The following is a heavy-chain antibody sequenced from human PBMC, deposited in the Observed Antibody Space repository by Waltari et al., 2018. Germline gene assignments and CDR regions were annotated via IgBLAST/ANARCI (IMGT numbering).Heavy chain of an antibody. V-gene: IGHV1-69*01. CDR1: GYTFTSYA. Sequence: QVQLVQSGSELKKPGASVKVSCKASGYTFTSYAMNWVRQAPGQGLEWMGGIIPIFGTANYAQKFQGRVTITTDESTSTAYMELSSLRSEDTAVYYCARDSGYSSGWGPFDYWGQGTLVTVSS. J-gene: IGHJ4*02. D-gene: IGHD6-19*01. CDR2: IIPIFGTA. CDR3: ARDSGYSSGWGPFDY.